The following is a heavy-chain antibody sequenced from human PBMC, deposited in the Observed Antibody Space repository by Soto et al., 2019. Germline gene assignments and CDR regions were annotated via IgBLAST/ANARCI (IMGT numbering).Heavy chain of an antibody. CDR3: ATPRGYSYGYFDF. Sequence: XTLSLPCSVSGGSLSSSTSYWGWVRQPPGKRLEWIGSLYYSSSTSTGSTYYNPSLQSRVTISVDTSKNQFSLKLNSATATDTDIYYCATPRGYSYGYFDFWGQGTLGTVSS. CDR2: LYYSSSTSTGST. J-gene: IGHJ4*02. V-gene: IGHV4-39*01. CDR1: GGSLSSSTSY. D-gene: IGHD5-18*01.